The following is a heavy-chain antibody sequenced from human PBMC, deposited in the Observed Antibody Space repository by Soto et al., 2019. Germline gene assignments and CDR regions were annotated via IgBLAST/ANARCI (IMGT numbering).Heavy chain of an antibody. CDR3: ATMSSGWSDAFDI. CDR2: FDPEDGET. V-gene: IGHV1-24*01. J-gene: IGHJ3*02. D-gene: IGHD6-19*01. Sequence: ASVKVSCKVSGYTLTELSMHWVRQAPGKGLEWMGGFDPEDGETIYAQKFQGRVTMTEETSTDTAYMELSSLRSEDTAVYYCATMSSGWSDAFDIWGQGTMVTVSS. CDR1: GYTLTELS.